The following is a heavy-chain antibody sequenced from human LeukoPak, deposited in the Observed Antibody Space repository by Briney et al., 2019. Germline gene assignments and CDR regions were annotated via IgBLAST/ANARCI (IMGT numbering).Heavy chain of an antibody. J-gene: IGHJ4*02. V-gene: IGHV4-39*07. CDR2: IYYSGST. CDR3: ARAPQWLVTFDY. Sequence: SETLSLTCTVSGGSISSYYWGWIRQPPGKGLEWIGSIYYSGSTYYNPSLKSRVTISVDTSKNQFSLKLSSVTAADTAVYYCARAPQWLVTFDYWGQGTLVTVSS. CDR1: GGSISSYY. D-gene: IGHD6-19*01.